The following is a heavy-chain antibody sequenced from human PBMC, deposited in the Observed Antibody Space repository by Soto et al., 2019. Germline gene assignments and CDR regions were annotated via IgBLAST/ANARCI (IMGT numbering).Heavy chain of an antibody. V-gene: IGHV1-46*01. CDR2: INPSGGST. CDR3: AREGGPYGGSGPGEDWFDP. CDR1: GYTFTSYY. J-gene: IGHJ5*02. Sequence: ASVKVSCKASGYTFTSYYMHWVRQAPGQGLEWMGIINPSGGSTSYAQKFQGRVTMTRDTSTSTVYMELSSLISEDTAVYYCAREGGPYGGSGPGEDWFDPWGQGTLVTVSS. D-gene: IGHD2-15*01.